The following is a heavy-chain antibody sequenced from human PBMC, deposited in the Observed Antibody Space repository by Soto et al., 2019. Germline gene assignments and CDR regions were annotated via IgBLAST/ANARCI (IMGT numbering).Heavy chain of an antibody. J-gene: IGHJ4*02. V-gene: IGHV1-18*01. CDR2: ISIYNANT. D-gene: IGHD3-16*02. CDR1: GYTFTSYG. CDR3: ARDPMITFAGLIVSSSMFDY. Sequence: QVPLVQSGAEVKKPGASVKVSCKASGYTFTSYGISWVRQAPGQGLGWLGWISIYNANTNYAQNFQGIVTMTTDTSTSTAYMDLRSLRSDDTAMYYCARDPMITFAGLIVSSSMFDYWGQGTLVTVSS.